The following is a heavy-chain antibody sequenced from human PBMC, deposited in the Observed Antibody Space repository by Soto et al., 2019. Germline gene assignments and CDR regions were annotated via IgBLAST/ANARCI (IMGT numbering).Heavy chain of an antibody. CDR1: GGTFSSYA. D-gene: IGHD2-2*01. J-gene: IGHJ6*02. CDR3: ARHVPAAGYYYGMDG. V-gene: IGHV1-69*12. Sequence: QVQLVQSGAEVKKPGSSVKVSCKASGGTFSSYAISWVRQAPGQGLEWMGGIIPIFATANYAQKFQGRVTITADESTSTAYLELSRLRSEDTAVYYCARHVPAAGYYYGMDGWGQGATGTVSS. CDR2: IIPIFATA.